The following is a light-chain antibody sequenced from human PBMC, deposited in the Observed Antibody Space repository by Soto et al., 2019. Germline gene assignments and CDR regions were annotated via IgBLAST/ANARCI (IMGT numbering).Light chain of an antibody. V-gene: IGLV2-14*01. CDR2: DVS. CDR3: SSYTSSSTPVV. Sequence: QSALTQPASVSGSPGQSITISCTGTSSDVGGYNYVSWYQQHPGKAPKHMIYDVSNRPSGVSNRFSGAKSGNTASLTISGLQAEDEADYYCSSYTSSSTPVVFSGGTKLTVL. J-gene: IGLJ2*01. CDR1: SSDVGGYNY.